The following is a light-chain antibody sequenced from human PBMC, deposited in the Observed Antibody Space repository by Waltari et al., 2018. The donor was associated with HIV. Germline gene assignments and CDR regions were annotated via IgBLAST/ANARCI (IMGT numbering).Light chain of an antibody. CDR1: QSLVYSDGNTY. Sequence: DVVLTQSPLSLPVTLGQPASISCRSNQSLVYSDGNTYLNWFLQRPGQSPRRLIYKVSNRGSGVPGRFSGSGSGTDFTLKISRGEAEDVGVYSCMQGSHWPRTFGQGTKVEIK. CDR2: KVS. CDR3: MQGSHWPRT. V-gene: IGKV2-30*01. J-gene: IGKJ1*01.